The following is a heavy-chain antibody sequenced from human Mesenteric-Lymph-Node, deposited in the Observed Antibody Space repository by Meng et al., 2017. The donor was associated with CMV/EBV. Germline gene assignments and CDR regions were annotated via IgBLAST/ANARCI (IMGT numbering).Heavy chain of an antibody. D-gene: IGHD3-22*01. CDR2: IRYDGSHT. J-gene: IGHJ4*02. CDR3: AKDLYSSGFYPTTLDH. V-gene: IGHV3-30*02. CDR1: GFAVSTNY. Sequence: GESLKISCAASGFAVSTNYMSWVRQAPGKGLEWVAFIRYDGSHTYYADSVKGRFTISRDNSKNTMFLQMNSLTTEDTALYSCAKDLYSSGFYPTTLDHWGQGTLVTVSS.